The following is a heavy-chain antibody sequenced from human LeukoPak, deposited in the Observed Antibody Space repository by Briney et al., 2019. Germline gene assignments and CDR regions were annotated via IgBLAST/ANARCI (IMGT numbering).Heavy chain of an antibody. CDR2: IYSGGST. CDR1: GFTVSSNY. V-gene: IGHV3-53*04. CDR3: ARDGYSYYGSGSCYNGTYYYYYGMDV. D-gene: IGHD3-10*01. Sequence: PGGSLRLSCAASGFTVSSNYMSWVRQAPGKGLEWVSVIYSGGSTYYADSVKGRFTISRHNSKNTLYLQMNSLRAEDTAVYYCARDGYSYYGSGSCYNGTYYYYYGMDVWGQGTTVTVSS. J-gene: IGHJ6*02.